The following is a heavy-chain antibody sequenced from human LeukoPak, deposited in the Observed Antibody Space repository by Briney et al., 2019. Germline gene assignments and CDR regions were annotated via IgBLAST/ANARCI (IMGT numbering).Heavy chain of an antibody. Sequence: SETLSLTCAVSGYSISNGYYWVWIRQPPGRGLEWIGSLYHSDSAYYNTSLRSRVSMSVDTSKNQFSLTLSFVTAADTAVYYCARQHDSNYDYYIDVWGSGTTVTVSS. V-gene: IGHV4-38-2*01. CDR1: GYSISNGYY. J-gene: IGHJ6*03. D-gene: IGHD3-3*01. CDR2: LYHSDSA. CDR3: ARQHDSNYDYYIDV.